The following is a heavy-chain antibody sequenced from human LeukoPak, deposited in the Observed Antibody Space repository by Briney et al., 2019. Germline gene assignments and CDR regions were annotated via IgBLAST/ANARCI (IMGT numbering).Heavy chain of an antibody. V-gene: IGHV3-23*01. J-gene: IGHJ4*02. CDR2: IYDDNT. CDR1: GFTFSAYA. CDR3: AARKVRGVWFYLDY. Sequence: GGSLRLSCAASGFTFSAYAMAWVRQAPGKGLEWVSTIYDDNTYYADSVKGRFAISTDNSKNTLYLQMNSLRVEDTAVYFCAARKVRGVWFYLDYWGQGTLVTVSS. D-gene: IGHD3-10*01.